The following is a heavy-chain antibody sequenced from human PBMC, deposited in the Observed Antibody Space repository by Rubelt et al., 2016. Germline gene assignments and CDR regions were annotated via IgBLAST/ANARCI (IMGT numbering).Heavy chain of an antibody. J-gene: IGHJ5*02. CDR2: INHSGKT. D-gene: IGHD4-17*01. CDR3: ARGQDYGDYGGWFDP. V-gene: IGHV4-59*12. CDR1: GGSISSYY. Sequence: QVQLQESGPGLVKPSETLSLTCTVSGGSISSYYWSWIRQPPGKGLEWIGEINHSGKTNYNPSLKRGLTRSVDTYKNKFALKLSSGTAADTAVYYCARGQDYGDYGGWFDPWGQGTLVTVSS.